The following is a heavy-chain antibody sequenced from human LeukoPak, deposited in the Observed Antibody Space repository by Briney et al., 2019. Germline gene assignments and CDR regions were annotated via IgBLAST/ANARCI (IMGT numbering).Heavy chain of an antibody. CDR1: GGSFSGYY. D-gene: IGHD6-6*01. CDR2: INHSGST. Sequence: ASETLSLTCAVYGGSFSGYYWSWIRQPPGKGLEWIGEINHSGSTNYNPPLKSRVTISVDTSKNQFSLKLSSVTAADTAVYYCARWVVPSYYFDYWGQGTLVTVSS. CDR3: ARWVVPSYYFDY. V-gene: IGHV4-34*01. J-gene: IGHJ4*02.